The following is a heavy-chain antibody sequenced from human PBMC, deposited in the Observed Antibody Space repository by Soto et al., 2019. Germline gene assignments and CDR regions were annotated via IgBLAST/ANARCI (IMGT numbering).Heavy chain of an antibody. D-gene: IGHD3-10*01. CDR1: GGSISRYY. V-gene: IGHV4-59*01. J-gene: IGHJ5*02. CDR3: ARDPGTGSYYGWFDP. Sequence: SETLSLTCTVSGGSISRYYWNWIRQPPGKGLEWIGYIYYSGSTNYNPSLKSRVTISVDTSKNQFSLKLSSVTAADTAVYYCARDPGTGSYYGWFDPWGQGTLVTVSS. CDR2: IYYSGST.